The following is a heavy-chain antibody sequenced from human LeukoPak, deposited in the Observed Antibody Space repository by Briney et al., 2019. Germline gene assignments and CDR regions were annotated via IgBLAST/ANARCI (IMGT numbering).Heavy chain of an antibody. D-gene: IGHD4-11*01. CDR2: IYPGDSSN. J-gene: IGHJ4*02. CDR3: ARQIVMPAMEDTVTYFDY. CDR1: GYHFTSYW. V-gene: IGHV5-51*01. Sequence: GESLKISCKGSGYHFTSYWIDWVRPMPGKGLGWMGIIYPGDSSNRYSPSFQGQVTISAHKSISTAYLQWSSLKASDTAMYYCARQIVMPAMEDTVTYFDYWGQGTLVTVSS.